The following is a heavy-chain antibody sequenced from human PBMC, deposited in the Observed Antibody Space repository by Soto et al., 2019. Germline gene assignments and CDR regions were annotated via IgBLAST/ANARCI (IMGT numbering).Heavy chain of an antibody. CDR2: VIPVFGTT. D-gene: IGHD5-12*01. V-gene: IGHV1-69*01. J-gene: IGHJ4*02. CDR1: GGTFKNNG. Sequence: QVHLVQSGAEVKKAGSSVKVSCKAPGGTFKNNGISWVRQAPGQGLEWMGGVIPVFGTTNYAQKCQGRLTITADDFTSTVYMELSRLRYEDTAVYYCARENGVAVATILSYFDYWGPGTLGTVAS. CDR3: ARENGVAVATILSYFDY.